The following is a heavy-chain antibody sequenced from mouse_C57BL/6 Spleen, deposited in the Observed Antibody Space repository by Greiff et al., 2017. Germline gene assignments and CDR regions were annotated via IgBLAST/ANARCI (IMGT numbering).Heavy chain of an antibody. J-gene: IGHJ4*01. D-gene: IGHD2-4*01. CDR2: ISYDGSN. V-gene: IGHV3-6*01. CDR1: GYSITSGYY. Sequence: EVQLQQSGPGLVKPSQSLSLPCSVTGYSITSGYYWNWIRQFPGNKLEWMGYISYDGSNNYNPSLKNRISITRDTSKNQFFLKLNSVTTEDTATYYCARVRNYDYDGYYYAMDYWGQGTSVTVSS. CDR3: ARVRNYDYDGYYYAMDY.